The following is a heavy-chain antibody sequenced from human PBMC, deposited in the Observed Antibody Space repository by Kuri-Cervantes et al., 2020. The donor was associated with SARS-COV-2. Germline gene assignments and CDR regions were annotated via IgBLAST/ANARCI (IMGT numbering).Heavy chain of an antibody. J-gene: IGHJ4*02. CDR3: AKSSSSSSWYQSYYFDY. V-gene: IGHV3-48*01. CDR1: GFTFSSYS. Sequence: GESLKISCAASGFTFSSYSMNWVRQAPGKGLEWVSYISSSSSTIYYADSVKGRFTISRDNAKNSLYLQMNSLRAEDTAVYYCAKSSSSSSWYQSYYFDYWGQGTLVTVSS. D-gene: IGHD6-13*01. CDR2: ISSSSSTI.